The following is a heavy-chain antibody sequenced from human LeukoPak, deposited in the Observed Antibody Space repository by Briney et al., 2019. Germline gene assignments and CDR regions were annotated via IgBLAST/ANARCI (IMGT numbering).Heavy chain of an antibody. J-gene: IGHJ4*02. CDR3: ARSPGFFTIFGVVIGGYFDY. Sequence: GSSVKVSCKASGGTFSSYAIGWVRQAPGQGLEGMGWISAYNGNTNYAQKLQGRVTMTTDTATSTAYMELRSLRSDDTAVYYCARSPGFFTIFGVVIGGYFDYWGQGTLVTVSS. CDR1: GGTFSSYA. V-gene: IGHV1-18*01. D-gene: IGHD3-3*01. CDR2: ISAYNGNT.